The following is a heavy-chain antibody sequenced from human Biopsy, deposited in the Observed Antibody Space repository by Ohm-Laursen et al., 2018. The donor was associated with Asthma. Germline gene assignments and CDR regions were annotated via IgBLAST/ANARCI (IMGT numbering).Heavy chain of an antibody. V-gene: IGHV4-39*01. Sequence: SETLSLTCSVSGGSMSSSSYYWGWIRQPPGEGLEWMGSISYTGSAYHNPSLKSPVTISVDTSKNHFSLKLSSVTAADTAVYYCARHWDWGSFFDYWGQGTPVTVSS. CDR1: GGSMSSSSYY. CDR2: ISYTGSA. J-gene: IGHJ4*02. D-gene: IGHD7-27*01. CDR3: ARHWDWGSFFDY.